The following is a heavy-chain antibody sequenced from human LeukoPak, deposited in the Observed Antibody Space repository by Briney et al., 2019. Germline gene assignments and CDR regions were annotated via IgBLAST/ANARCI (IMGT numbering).Heavy chain of an antibody. J-gene: IGHJ4*02. V-gene: IGHV1-24*01. CDR1: GYTLTELS. CDR2: FDPEDGET. D-gene: IGHD3-10*01. Sequence: ASVKVSCKVSGYTLTELSMHWVRQAPGKGLEWMGGFDPEDGETIYAQKFQGRVTMTRDMSTSTVYMELSSLRSEDTAVYYCARDETTVGSGSYYSYFDYWGQGTLVTVSS. CDR3: ARDETTVGSGSYYSYFDY.